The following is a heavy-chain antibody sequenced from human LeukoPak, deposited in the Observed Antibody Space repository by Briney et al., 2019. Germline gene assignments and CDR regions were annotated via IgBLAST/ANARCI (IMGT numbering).Heavy chain of an antibody. CDR1: GFTFDDYA. J-gene: IGHJ4*02. Sequence: PGGSLRLSCAASGFTFDDYAMHWVRQPPGKGLEWVSLISGDGGSTSYADSVKGRFTISRDNSKNSLFLQMNSLRTEDTALYYCARDTRTFDYWGQGTLVTVSS. CDR3: ARDTRTFDY. CDR2: ISGDGGST. D-gene: IGHD1-14*01. V-gene: IGHV3-43*02.